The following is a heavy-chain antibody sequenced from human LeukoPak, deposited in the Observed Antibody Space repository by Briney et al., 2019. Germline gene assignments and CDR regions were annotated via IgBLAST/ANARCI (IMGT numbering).Heavy chain of an antibody. CDR2: INHSGST. V-gene: IGHV4-4*02. D-gene: IGHD5-24*01. CDR1: SGSISSSNW. J-gene: IGHJ4*02. Sequence: SETLSLTCAVSSGSISSSNWWSWVRQPPGKGLEWIGEINHSGSTHYTPSLKSRVTISVDTSDNQFSLKVISVTAADAAVYYCALGYNDIWGRWGRGTLVTVSS. CDR3: ALGYNDIWGR.